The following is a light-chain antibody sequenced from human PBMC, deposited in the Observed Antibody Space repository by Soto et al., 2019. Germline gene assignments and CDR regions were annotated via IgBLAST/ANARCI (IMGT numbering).Light chain of an antibody. J-gene: IGLJ3*02. CDR3: CSYAGSNILM. V-gene: IGLV2-11*01. CDR1: SSDVGGYNY. CDR2: DVN. Sequence: QSALTQPLSVSGSPGQSVTLSCTGTSSDVGGYNYVSWYQQHPGKVPKLMIFDVNKRPSGVPDRFSGSKSGNTASLTISGLQAEYEADYHCCSYAGSNILMFGGGTKLTVL.